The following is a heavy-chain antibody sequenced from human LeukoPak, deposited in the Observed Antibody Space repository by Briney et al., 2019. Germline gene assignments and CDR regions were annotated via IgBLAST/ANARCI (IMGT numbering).Heavy chain of an antibody. V-gene: IGHV4-59*01. CDR2: IYYSGST. Sequence: SETLSLTCTVSGGSISSYYWSWIRQPPGKGLEWIGYIYYSGSTNYNPSLKSRVTISVDTSKNQFSLKLSSVTAADTAVYYCARESRYSSSPYYYYGMDVWGQGTTVTVSS. D-gene: IGHD6-6*01. J-gene: IGHJ6*02. CDR3: ARESRYSSSPYYYYGMDV. CDR1: GGSISSYY.